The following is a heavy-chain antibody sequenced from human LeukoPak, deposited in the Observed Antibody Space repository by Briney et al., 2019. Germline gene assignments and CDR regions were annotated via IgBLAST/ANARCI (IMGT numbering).Heavy chain of an antibody. J-gene: IGHJ3*02. Sequence: ASVKVSCKASGGTFSSYAISWVRQAPGQGLEWMGRIIPILGIANYAQKFQGRATITADKSTSTAYMELSGLRSEDTAVYYCASTPRGLDAFDIWGQGTMVTVSS. D-gene: IGHD3-10*01. V-gene: IGHV1-69*04. CDR2: IIPILGIA. CDR1: GGTFSSYA. CDR3: ASTPRGLDAFDI.